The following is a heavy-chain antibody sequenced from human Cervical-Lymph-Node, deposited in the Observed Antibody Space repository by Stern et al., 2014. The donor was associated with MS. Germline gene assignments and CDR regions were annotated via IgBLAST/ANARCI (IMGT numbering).Heavy chain of an antibody. D-gene: IGHD3-16*02. V-gene: IGHV3-9*01. Sequence: EVQLVESGGGSVQPGRSLRLSCAASEFTFDDCAMHSVRQAPGKGLEWVSGISWNSNNIGYADSVRGRFTISRDNAKNSLYLQMNGLRPEDTALYYCAKDISERHYYFDSWGEGTLVTVSS. J-gene: IGHJ4*02. CDR3: AKDISERHYYFDS. CDR1: EFTFDDCA. CDR2: ISWNSNNI.